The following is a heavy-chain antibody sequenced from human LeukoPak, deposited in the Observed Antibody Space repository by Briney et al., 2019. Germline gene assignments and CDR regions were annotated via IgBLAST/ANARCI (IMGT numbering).Heavy chain of an antibody. J-gene: IGHJ3*02. Sequence: GGSLRLSCEASGITLSNAWMNWVRQAPGKGLERVAVIWYDGSNKYYADSVKGRFTISRDNSKNTLYLQMNSLRAEDTAVYYCARESVTTRAFDIWGQGTMVTVSS. V-gene: IGHV3-33*08. CDR1: GITLSNAW. D-gene: IGHD1-1*01. CDR2: IWYDGSNK. CDR3: ARESVTTRAFDI.